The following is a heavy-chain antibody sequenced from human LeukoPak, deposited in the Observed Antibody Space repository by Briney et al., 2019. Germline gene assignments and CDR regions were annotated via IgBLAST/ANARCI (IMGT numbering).Heavy chain of an antibody. J-gene: IGHJ4*02. CDR2: IYYSGST. CDR1: GGSISSYY. Sequence: PSQTLSLTCTVSGGSISSYYWSWIRQPPGKGLEWIGYIYYSGSTNYNPSLKSRVTISVDTSKNQFSLKLSSVTAADTAVYYCARGGSYYYDSSGLLWGQGTLVTVSS. CDR3: ARGGSYYYDSSGLL. D-gene: IGHD3-22*01. V-gene: IGHV4-59*08.